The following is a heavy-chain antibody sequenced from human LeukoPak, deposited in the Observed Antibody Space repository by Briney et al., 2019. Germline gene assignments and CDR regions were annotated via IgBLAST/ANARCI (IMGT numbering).Heavy chain of an antibody. D-gene: IGHD5-24*01. CDR3: ATHPVEMATITDY. Sequence: ASVKVSCKVSGYTFTDYYMHWVQQAPGKGLEWMGLVDPEDGETIYAEKFQGRVTITADTSTDTAYMELSSLRSEDTAVYYCATHPVEMATITDYWGQGTVVTVSS. CDR1: GYTFTDYY. CDR2: VDPEDGET. V-gene: IGHV1-69-2*01. J-gene: IGHJ4*02.